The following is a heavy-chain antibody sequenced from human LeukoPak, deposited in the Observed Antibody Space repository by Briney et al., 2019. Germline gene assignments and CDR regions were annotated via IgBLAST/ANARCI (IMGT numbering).Heavy chain of an antibody. CDR3: AKGQDGDGYNSGTFDY. J-gene: IGHJ4*02. Sequence: PGRSLRLSCAASGFTFSSYAMHWVRQAPGKGLEWVAVISYDGSNKYYADSVKGRFTISRDNSKNTLYLQMNSLRAEDTAVYYCAKGQDGDGYNSGTFDYWGQGTLVTVSS. CDR1: GFTFSSYA. V-gene: IGHV3-30*04. D-gene: IGHD5-24*01. CDR2: ISYDGSNK.